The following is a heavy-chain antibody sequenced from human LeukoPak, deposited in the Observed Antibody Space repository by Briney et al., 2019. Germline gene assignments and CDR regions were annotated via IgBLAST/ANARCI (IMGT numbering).Heavy chain of an antibody. CDR1: GFTFSNAW. D-gene: IGHD3-9*01. CDR3: TTEDSKYYDILTGYLQFDY. Sequence: GGSLRLSCAASGFTFSNAWMSWVRQAPGKGLEWVGRIKSKTDGGTTDYAAPVKGRFTISRDDSKNTLYLQMNSLKTEDTAVYYCTTEDSKYYDILTGYLQFDYWGQGTLVTVSS. J-gene: IGHJ4*02. CDR2: IKSKTDGGTT. V-gene: IGHV3-15*01.